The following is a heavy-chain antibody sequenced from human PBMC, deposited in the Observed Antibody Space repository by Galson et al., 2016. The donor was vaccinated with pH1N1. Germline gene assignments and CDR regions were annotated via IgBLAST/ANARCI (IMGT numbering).Heavy chain of an antibody. J-gene: IGHJ5*02. V-gene: IGHV1-46*01. CDR1: GYTFTSYF. D-gene: IGHD5-12*01. CDR3: AREGSGYDFWFDP. Sequence: SVKVSCKASGYTFTSYFMHWVRQAPGQGLEWMGLINPSGGSASYEQEFRGRFTMTRDTSINTVYMDLTSLTSDDTAFYFCAREGSGYDFWFDPWGQGTLVTVSS. CDR2: INPSGGSA.